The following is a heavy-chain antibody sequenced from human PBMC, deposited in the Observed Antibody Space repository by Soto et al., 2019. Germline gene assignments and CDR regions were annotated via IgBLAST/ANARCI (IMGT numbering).Heavy chain of an antibody. Sequence: SGPTLVNPTQTLTLTCTFSGFSLSTSGVGVGWIRQPPGKALEWLALIYWDDDKRYSPSLKSRLTITKDTSKNQVVLTMTNMDPVDTATHYCAHRLPSRVFSSSSSFDYWGQGTLVTVSS. CDR2: IYWDDDK. J-gene: IGHJ4*02. CDR1: GFSLSTSGVG. V-gene: IGHV2-5*02. D-gene: IGHD6-6*01. CDR3: AHRLPSRVFSSSSSFDY.